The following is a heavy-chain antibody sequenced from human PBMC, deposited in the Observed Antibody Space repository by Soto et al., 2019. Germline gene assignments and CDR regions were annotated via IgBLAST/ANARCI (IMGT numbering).Heavy chain of an antibody. CDR2: INHSGST. CDR3: ARDYYYGMDV. Sequence: ASETLALNCAVYGWSFRGYYWSWIRQPPGKGLEWIGEINHSGSTNYNPSLKSRVTISVDTSKNQFSLKLSSVTAADTAVYYCARDYYYGMDVWGQGTTVTVSS. CDR1: GWSFRGYY. V-gene: IGHV4-34*01. J-gene: IGHJ6*02.